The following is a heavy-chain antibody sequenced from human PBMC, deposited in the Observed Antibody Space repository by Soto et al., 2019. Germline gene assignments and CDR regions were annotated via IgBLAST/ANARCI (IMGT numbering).Heavy chain of an antibody. V-gene: IGHV3-30*03. CDR2: ISYDGSNK. Sequence: GGSLRLSCAASGFTFSSYGMHWVRQAPGKGLEWVAVISYDGSNKYYADSVQGRFTISRDNAKNSLYLQMNSLRAEDTAVYYCARELDGIDVWGQGTTVTVPS. CDR3: ARELDGIDV. J-gene: IGHJ6*02. CDR1: GFTFSSYG.